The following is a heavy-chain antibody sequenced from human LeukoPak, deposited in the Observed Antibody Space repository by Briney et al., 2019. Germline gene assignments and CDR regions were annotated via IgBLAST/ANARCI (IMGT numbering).Heavy chain of an antibody. J-gene: IGHJ5*02. Sequence: GASVKVSCKASGYTFTSYYMHWVRQAPGQGLEWMGVINPRGTSTIYAEKFQGRIILTRDMSSTTDYMELSSLKSDDTAVYYCARDNSMDERGWWFDPWGQGTLVAVSS. CDR2: INPRGTST. V-gene: IGHV1-46*01. CDR3: ARDNSMDERGWWFDP. CDR1: GYTFTSYY. D-gene: IGHD4-23*01.